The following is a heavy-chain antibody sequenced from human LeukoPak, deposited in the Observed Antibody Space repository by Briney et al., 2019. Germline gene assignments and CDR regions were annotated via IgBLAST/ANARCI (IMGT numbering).Heavy chain of an antibody. J-gene: IGHJ4*02. D-gene: IGHD3/OR15-3a*01. CDR1: GFILTSYG. V-gene: IGHV3-33*01. Sequence: GGSLRLSCAASGFILTSYGMHWVRQAPGKGLEWVAGISYGGSKTYFADSVKGRFTISRDTSKNTLYLQMNSLRIEDTAVYYCARDLAFFGLSPGGQGTLVTVSS. CDR3: ARDLAFFGLSP. CDR2: ISYGGSKT.